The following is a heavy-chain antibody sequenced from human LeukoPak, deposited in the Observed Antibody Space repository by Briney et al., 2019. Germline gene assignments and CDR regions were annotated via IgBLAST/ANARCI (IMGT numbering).Heavy chain of an antibody. J-gene: IGHJ5*02. Sequence: ASVKVSCKASGYTFTSYYMHWVRQAPGQGLEWMGIINPSGGSTSYAQKFQGRVTMTRDTSTSTVYMELSSLRSEDTAVYYCAREFYGSSTSCRNWFDPWGQGTLSPSPQ. CDR3: AREFYGSSTSCRNWFDP. CDR2: INPSGGST. CDR1: GYTFTSYY. D-gene: IGHD2-2*01. V-gene: IGHV1-46*01.